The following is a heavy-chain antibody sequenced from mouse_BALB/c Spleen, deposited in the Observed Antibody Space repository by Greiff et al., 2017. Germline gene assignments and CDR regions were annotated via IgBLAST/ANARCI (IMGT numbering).Heavy chain of an antibody. D-gene: IGHD2-3*01. V-gene: IGHV5-9-3*01. Sequence: EVQGVESGGGLVKPGGSLKLSCAASGFTFSSYAMSWVRQTPEKRLEWVATISSGGSYTYYPDSVKGRFTISRDNAKNTLYLQMSSLRSEDTAMYYCARDDGSYYFDYWGQGTTLTVSS. CDR2: ISSGGSYT. J-gene: IGHJ2*01. CDR3: ARDDGSYYFDY. CDR1: GFTFSSYA.